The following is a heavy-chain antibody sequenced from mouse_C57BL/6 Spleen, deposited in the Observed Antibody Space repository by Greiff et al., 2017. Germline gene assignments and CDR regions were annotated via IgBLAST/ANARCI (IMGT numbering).Heavy chain of an antibody. CDR1: GFSLTSYG. CDR3: ARNNGSSYLWYFDV. J-gene: IGHJ1*03. CDR2: LWRGGST. D-gene: IGHD1-1*01. V-gene: IGHV2-2*01. Sequence: VQLQQSGPGLVQPSQSLSITCTVSGFSLTSYGVHWVRQSPGKGLEWLGVLWRGGSTDYNAAFMSRLSISKDNSKSQVFFKMNSLQADDTAIYYCARNNGSSYLWYFDVWGTGTTVTVSS.